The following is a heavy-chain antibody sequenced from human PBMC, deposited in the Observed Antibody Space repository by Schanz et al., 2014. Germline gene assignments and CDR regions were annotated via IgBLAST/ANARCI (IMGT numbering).Heavy chain of an antibody. V-gene: IGHV3-23*01. CDR1: GFSFSIFA. CDR3: AKYGGGYSYGFVEY. J-gene: IGHJ4*02. D-gene: IGHD5-18*01. CDR2: ISGSGGDT. Sequence: EVQLLESGGGLVQPGGSLRLSCAASGFSFSIFAMTWVRQAPGQGLEWVSTISGSGGDTYPAYSVKGRCTISRDNANNTLYLQMKSLRAEDTAVYYCAKYGGGYSYGFVEYWGQGILVTVSS.